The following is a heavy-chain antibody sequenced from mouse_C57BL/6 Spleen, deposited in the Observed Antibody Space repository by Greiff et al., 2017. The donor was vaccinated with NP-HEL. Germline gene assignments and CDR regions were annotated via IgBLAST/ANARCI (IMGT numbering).Heavy chain of an antibody. V-gene: IGHV1-69*01. J-gene: IGHJ3*01. CDR3: APPLGGNVFAY. Sequence: QVQLQQPGAELVMPGASVKLSCKASGYTFTSYWMHWVKQRPGQGLEWIGEIDPSDSYTNYNQKFKGKSTLTVDKSSSTAYLQLSSLTSEDSAVYYCAPPLGGNVFAYWGQGTLVTVSA. CDR1: GYTFTSYW. D-gene: IGHD2-1*01. CDR2: IDPSDSYT.